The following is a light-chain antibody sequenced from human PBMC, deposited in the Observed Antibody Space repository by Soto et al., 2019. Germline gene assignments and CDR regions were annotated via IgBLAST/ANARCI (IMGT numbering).Light chain of an antibody. CDR3: QQSYGLPLT. J-gene: IGKJ4*02. CDR2: SGS. Sequence: DIQMTQSPSSLSASVGDRVTITCRANQGIDNYVNWYQHKPGKAPELLIISGSILQTAVPARFSGDGFGTDLSLTISILHREDWATCCCQQSYGLPLTGRGGTNVEI. CDR1: QGIDNY. V-gene: IGKV1-39*01.